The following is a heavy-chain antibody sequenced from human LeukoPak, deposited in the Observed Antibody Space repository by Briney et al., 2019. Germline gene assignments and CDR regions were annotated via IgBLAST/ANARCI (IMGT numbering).Heavy chain of an antibody. D-gene: IGHD3-3*01. CDR2: IWYDGSNK. J-gene: IGHJ6*02. CDR3: ARELRFLEWLLPSNYGMDV. V-gene: IGHV3-33*01. Sequence: GSLRLSCAASGFTFSSYGMHWVRQAPGKGLEGVAVIWYDGSNKYYADSVKGRSTISRDNSKNTLYLQMNSLRAEDTAVYYCARELRFLEWLLPSNYGMDVWGQGTTVTVSS. CDR1: GFTFSSYG.